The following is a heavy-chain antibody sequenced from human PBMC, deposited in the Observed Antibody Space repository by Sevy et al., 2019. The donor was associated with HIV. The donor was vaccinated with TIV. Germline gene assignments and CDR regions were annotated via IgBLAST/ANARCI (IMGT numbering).Heavy chain of an antibody. V-gene: IGHV4-61*02. CDR1: GGSISSGSYY. CDR3: ASSRVGGYYGSGSYSYYYYYYMDV. CDR2: IYTSGST. D-gene: IGHD3-10*01. Sequence: TLSLTCTVSGGSISSGSYYWSWIRQPAGKGLEWIGRIYTSGSTNYNPSLKSRVTISVDTSKNQFSLKLSSVTAADTAVYYCASSRVGGYYGSGSYSYYYYYYMDVWGKGTTVTVSS. J-gene: IGHJ6*03.